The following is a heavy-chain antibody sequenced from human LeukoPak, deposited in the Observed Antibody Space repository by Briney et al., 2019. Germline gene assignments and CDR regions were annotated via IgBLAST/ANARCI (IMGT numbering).Heavy chain of an antibody. CDR1: GSTFSSYA. CDR2: ISGSGSST. Sequence: GGSLRLSCAASGSTFSSYAMSWVRQAPGKGLEWVSAISGSGSSTYYADSVKGRFTISRDNSKNTLYLQLNSLGAEDTAVYYCATDGQVWFQGGLDYWGQGTLVTLSS. CDR3: ATDGQVWFQGGLDY. J-gene: IGHJ4*02. D-gene: IGHD3/OR15-3a*01. V-gene: IGHV3-23*01.